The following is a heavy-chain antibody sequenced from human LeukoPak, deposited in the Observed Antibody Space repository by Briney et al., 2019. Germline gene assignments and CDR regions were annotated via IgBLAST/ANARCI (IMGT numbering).Heavy chain of an antibody. D-gene: IGHD3-16*02. CDR3: ARSPRRAFGGVIVYGMDV. V-gene: IGHV4-30-4*02. Sequence: PSDTLSLTCTVSGGSISSGDYYWSWIRQPPGKGLEWIGYIYYSGSTYYNPSLKSRVTMSVDTSKNQFSLKLSSVTAADTAVYYCARSPRRAFGGVIVYGMDVWGQGTTVTVSS. CDR1: GGSISSGDYY. J-gene: IGHJ6*02. CDR2: IYYSGST.